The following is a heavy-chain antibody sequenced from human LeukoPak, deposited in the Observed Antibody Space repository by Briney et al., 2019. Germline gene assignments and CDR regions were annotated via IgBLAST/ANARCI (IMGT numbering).Heavy chain of an antibody. CDR3: ASGRSYTRFDY. Sequence: GGSLRLSCAASGFTFSSYAMHWVRQAPGKGLEWVAVISYDGSNKYYADSVKGRFTISRDNSKNTLYLQMGSLRAEDMAVYYCASGRSYTRFDYWGQGTLVTVSS. V-gene: IGHV3-30*14. J-gene: IGHJ4*02. D-gene: IGHD1-26*01. CDR2: ISYDGSNK. CDR1: GFTFSSYA.